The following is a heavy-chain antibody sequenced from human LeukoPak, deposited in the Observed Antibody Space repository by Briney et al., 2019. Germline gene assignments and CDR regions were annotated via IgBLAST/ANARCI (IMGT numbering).Heavy chain of an antibody. CDR1: GFTVSSNY. D-gene: IGHD2-15*01. V-gene: IGHV3-66*01. J-gene: IGHJ5*02. CDR2: IYSGGST. CDR3: ARDRGYCSGGSCYNWFDP. Sequence: GGSLRLSCAASGFTVSSNYMSWVRQAPGKGLEWVSVIYSGGSTYYADSVKGRFTISRDNSKNTLYLQMNSLRAEDTAVYYCARDRGYCSGGSCYNWFDPWGQGTLVTVSS.